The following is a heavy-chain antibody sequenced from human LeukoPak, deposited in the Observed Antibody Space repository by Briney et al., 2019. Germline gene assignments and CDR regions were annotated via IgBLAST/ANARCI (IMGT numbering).Heavy chain of an antibody. Sequence: GGSLRLSCAASGFTFSSYTMKWVRQAPGKGLEWVSSISSSSSYVYYADSVKGRFTISRDNAKNSLYLQMNSLRAEDTAVYFCARATWDPNYYYYMDVWGKGTTVTISS. J-gene: IGHJ6*03. CDR2: ISSSSSYV. V-gene: IGHV3-21*01. D-gene: IGHD1-26*01. CDR3: ARATWDPNYYYYMDV. CDR1: GFTFSSYT.